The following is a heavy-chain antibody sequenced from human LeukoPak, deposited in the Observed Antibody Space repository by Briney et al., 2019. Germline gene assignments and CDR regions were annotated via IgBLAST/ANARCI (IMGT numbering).Heavy chain of an antibody. CDR1: GFTFSSYE. D-gene: IGHD1-7*01. Sequence: PGGSLRLSCAASGFTFSSYEMNWVRQAPGKGLEWVSYISSSGSTIYYADSVKGRFTISRDNAKNTLYLQMNSLRAEDTAVYYCTKTPGTGTTGDDYWGQGTLVTVSS. CDR2: ISSSGSTI. V-gene: IGHV3-48*03. J-gene: IGHJ4*02. CDR3: TKTPGTGTTGDDY.